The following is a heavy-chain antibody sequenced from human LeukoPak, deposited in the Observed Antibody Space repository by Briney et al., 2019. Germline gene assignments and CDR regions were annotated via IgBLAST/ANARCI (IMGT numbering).Heavy chain of an antibody. CDR3: AKPYSPGPESSYSTFDF. Sequence: GGSLRLSCAASGFTFSTYAMAWVRQAPGKGLEWVSSICKTGRATCYADSVKGRFTISRDISKDTLYLEMNSLRAEDTAVYYCAKPYSPGPESSYSTFDFWGQGSLVTVSS. D-gene: IGHD2-21*01. V-gene: IGHV3-23*01. J-gene: IGHJ4*02. CDR2: ICKTGRAT. CDR1: GFTFSTYA.